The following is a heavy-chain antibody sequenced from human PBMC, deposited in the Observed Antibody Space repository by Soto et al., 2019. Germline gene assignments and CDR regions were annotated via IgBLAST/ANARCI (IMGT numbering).Heavy chain of an antibody. J-gene: IGHJ4*02. Sequence: GGSLRLSCSASGFTFSSYAMHWVRQAPGKGLDYVSAISSNGGSTYYADSVKGRFTISRDNSKNTLYLQMSSLRAEDTAVYYCVKAYRSSNSPYDYWGQGTLVTVSS. D-gene: IGHD6-13*01. V-gene: IGHV3-64D*08. CDR2: ISSNGGST. CDR1: GFTFSSYA. CDR3: VKAYRSSNSPYDY.